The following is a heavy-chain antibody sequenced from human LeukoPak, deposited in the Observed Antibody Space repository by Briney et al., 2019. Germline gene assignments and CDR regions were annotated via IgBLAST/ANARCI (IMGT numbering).Heavy chain of an antibody. V-gene: IGHV4-30-2*01. J-gene: IGHJ6*03. CDR3: ARERLLNRSYYYYYMDV. D-gene: IGHD6-25*01. Sequence: SETLSLTCTVSGGSISSGGYYWSWIRQPPGKGLEWIGYIYHSGSTYYNPSLKSRVTISVDRSKNQFSLKLSSVTAADTAVYYCARERLLNRSYYYYYMDVWGKGTTVTVSS. CDR2: IYHSGST. CDR1: GGSISSGGYY.